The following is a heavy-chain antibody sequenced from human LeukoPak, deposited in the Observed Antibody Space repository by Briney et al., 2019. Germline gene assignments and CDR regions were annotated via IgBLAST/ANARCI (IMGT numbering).Heavy chain of an antibody. V-gene: IGHV1-18*01. CDR1: GYTFTSYG. Sequence: ASVKVSCKASGYTFTSYGISWVRQAPGQGLEWMGWISAYNGNTNYAQKLQGRVTMTTDTSTSTAYMELRSLRSDDTAVYYCARGRCSGGSCYSLDYWGQGTLVTVSS. J-gene: IGHJ4*02. CDR2: ISAYNGNT. D-gene: IGHD2-15*01. CDR3: ARGRCSGGSCYSLDY.